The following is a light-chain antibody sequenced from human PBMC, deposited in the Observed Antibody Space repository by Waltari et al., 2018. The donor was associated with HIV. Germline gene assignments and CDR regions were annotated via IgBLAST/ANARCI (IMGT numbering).Light chain of an antibody. CDR3: LLSYGSVRL. V-gene: IGLV7-46*01. CDR1: TEPVTSDHH. Sequence: QPVVTQEPSLPVSQAGTVTPTCGSTTEPVTSDHHPYWFRQKPGQAPRTLVYDATDKHSWTPARFSPSFLGGKAALTLTAAQPEDEADYYCLLSYGSVRLFGGGTRLTV. CDR2: DAT. J-gene: IGLJ2*01.